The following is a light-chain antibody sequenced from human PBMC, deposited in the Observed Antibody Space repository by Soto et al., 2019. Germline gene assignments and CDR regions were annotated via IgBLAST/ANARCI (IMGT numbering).Light chain of an antibody. CDR2: AAS. J-gene: IGKJ2*02. CDR3: QENHSDPPCT. Sequence: DIQMTQSPSSLSASVGDRVTMTCRARQSISTYLSWYQQKPGRAPKLLIVAASSLQIGVPARFSGIGTVTDFTLTICNLQDEDAATYYCQENHSDPPCTFGQGTKLEIK. V-gene: IGKV1-39*01. CDR1: QSISTY.